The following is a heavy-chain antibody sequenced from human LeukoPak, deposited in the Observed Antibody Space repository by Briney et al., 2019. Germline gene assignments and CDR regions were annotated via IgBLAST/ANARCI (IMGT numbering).Heavy chain of an antibody. D-gene: IGHD3-10*01. J-gene: IGHJ5*02. CDR1: GGSTSSYY. Sequence: PSETLSLTCTVSGGSTSSYYWSWIRQPPGKGLEWIGYIYYSGSTNYNPSLKSRVTISVDTSKNQFSLKLSSVTAADTAVYYCARDLGYSGSFYNWFDPWGQGTLVTVSS. V-gene: IGHV4-59*01. CDR2: IYYSGST. CDR3: ARDLGYSGSFYNWFDP.